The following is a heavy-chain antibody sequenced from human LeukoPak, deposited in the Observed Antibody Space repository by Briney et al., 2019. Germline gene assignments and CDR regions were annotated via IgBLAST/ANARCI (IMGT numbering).Heavy chain of an antibody. Sequence: PSQTLSLTCTVSGGSISSGDYYWSWIRQPPGKGLEWIGHIYYSGSTYYNPSLKSRVTISVDTSKNQFSLKLSSVTAADTAVYYCATYCSSTSCYSRYAFDIWGQGTMVTVSS. CDR3: ATYCSSTSCYSRYAFDI. D-gene: IGHD2-2*02. J-gene: IGHJ3*02. CDR1: GGSISSGDYY. V-gene: IGHV4-30-4*08. CDR2: IYYSGST.